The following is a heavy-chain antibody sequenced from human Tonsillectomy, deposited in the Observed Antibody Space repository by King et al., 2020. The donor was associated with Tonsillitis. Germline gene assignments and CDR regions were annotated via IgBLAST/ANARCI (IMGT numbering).Heavy chain of an antibody. Sequence: VQLVQSGGGLVQPGGSLRLSCAASGFTFSSYEMNWVRQAPGKGLEWVSYISSSGSTIYYADSVKGRFTISRDNAKNSLYLQMNSLRAEDTAVDYFAREGIDYYDSSGYYRVDAFDIWGQGTMVTVSS. V-gene: IGHV3-48*03. CDR1: GFTFSSYE. CDR3: AREGIDYYDSSGYYRVDAFDI. J-gene: IGHJ3*02. D-gene: IGHD3-22*01. CDR2: ISSSGSTI.